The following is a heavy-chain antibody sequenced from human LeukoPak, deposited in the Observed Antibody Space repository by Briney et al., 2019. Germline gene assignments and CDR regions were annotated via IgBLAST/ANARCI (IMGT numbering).Heavy chain of an antibody. V-gene: IGHV3-21*01. Sequence: PGGSLRLSCAASGFTFSSYSMNWVRQAPGKGLEWVSSISSSSSYIYYADSVRGRFTISRDNAKNSLYMQMNSLRAEDTAVYSCARGADGVSSNSRGWFDPWGQGTLVTVSS. CDR3: ARGADGVSSNSRGWFDP. CDR2: ISSSSSYI. D-gene: IGHD2-15*01. J-gene: IGHJ5*02. CDR1: GFTFSSYS.